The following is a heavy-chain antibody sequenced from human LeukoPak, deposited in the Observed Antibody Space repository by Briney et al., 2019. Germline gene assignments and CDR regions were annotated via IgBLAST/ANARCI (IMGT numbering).Heavy chain of an antibody. D-gene: IGHD1-26*01. CDR2: ADSSGSA. CDR3: ARASGDY. Sequence: PSETLSLTCTVSGSSITTYYWSWIRQTAGKGLEWIGRADSSGSADYNPSLKSRVTMSVDTLKSQFSLNLNSVTAADMAVYYCARASGDYWGQGTLVTVSS. V-gene: IGHV4-4*07. J-gene: IGHJ4*02. CDR1: GSSITTYY.